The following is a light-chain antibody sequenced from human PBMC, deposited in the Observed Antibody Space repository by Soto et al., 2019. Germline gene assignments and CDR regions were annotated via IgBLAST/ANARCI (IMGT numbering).Light chain of an antibody. Sequence: DSVMTQFPLSLSVTPGEPASISCRSSQSLLHSDGYNYLDWYVQKPGQSPQLLIYLGSNRASGDPDRFSGSGSGTDFTLKISRVEAEDVGVYYCMQALQIRVEFGQGTKVEIK. CDR1: QSLLHSDGYNY. CDR3: MQALQIRVE. J-gene: IGKJ1*01. V-gene: IGKV2-28*01. CDR2: LGS.